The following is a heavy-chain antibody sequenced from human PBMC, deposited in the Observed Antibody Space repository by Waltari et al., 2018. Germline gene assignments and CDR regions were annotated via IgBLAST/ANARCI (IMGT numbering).Heavy chain of an antibody. CDR1: GDTFTSYA. Sequence: QVQLVQSGAEVKKPGASVKVSCKASGDTFTSYAMHWVRQAPGQRLEWMGWINAGNGNTKYSQKFQGRVTITRDTSASTAYMELSSLRSEDTAVYYCARGVRGLKGDYWGQGTLVTVSS. V-gene: IGHV1-3*01. CDR3: ARGVRGLKGDY. J-gene: IGHJ4*02. CDR2: INAGNGNT.